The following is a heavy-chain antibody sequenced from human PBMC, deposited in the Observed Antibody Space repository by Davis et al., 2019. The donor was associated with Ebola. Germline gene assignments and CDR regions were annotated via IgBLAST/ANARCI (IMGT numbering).Heavy chain of an antibody. CDR3: ASGPSDYYSLPPQDY. Sequence: GASPNISCAASGFTFSTCAMHWLRQPPGKGLEWVPLISPDGRSQKYADSVQGRFSISRDNSKSTLYLQMNTLKVEDTAVYYCASGPSDYYSLPPQDYWGQGTRVTVSS. D-gene: IGHD3-10*01. CDR2: ISPDGRSQ. CDR1: GFTFSTCA. V-gene: IGHV3-33*01. J-gene: IGHJ4*02.